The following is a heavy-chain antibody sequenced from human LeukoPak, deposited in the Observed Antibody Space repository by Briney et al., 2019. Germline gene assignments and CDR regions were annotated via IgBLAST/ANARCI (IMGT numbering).Heavy chain of an antibody. CDR2: ISGIGSSK. D-gene: IGHD2-2*01. CDR1: GFTFSDYH. Sequence: GGSLRLSCAASGFTFSDYHMSWIRQAPGKGLEWISYISGIGSSKYYADSVKGRFTISRDNTMNLLYLQMNSLRADDTAIYYCARDGVVPAGISVVWGQGTLVTVSS. V-gene: IGHV3-11*01. J-gene: IGHJ4*02. CDR3: ARDGVVPAGISVV.